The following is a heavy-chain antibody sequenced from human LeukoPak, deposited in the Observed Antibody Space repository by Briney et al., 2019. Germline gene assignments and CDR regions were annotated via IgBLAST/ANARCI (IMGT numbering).Heavy chain of an antibody. CDR1: GFTFDEYA. J-gene: IGHJ4*02. Sequence: GGSLRLSCAASGFTFDEYAMHWVRQAPGKGLEWVAFIRYDGSNKYYADSVKGRFTISRDNAKNSLYLQMNSLRAEDTAIYYCAREDSSGLDYWGQGTLVTVSS. CDR2: IRYDGSNK. V-gene: IGHV3-30*02. D-gene: IGHD6-19*01. CDR3: AREDSSGLDY.